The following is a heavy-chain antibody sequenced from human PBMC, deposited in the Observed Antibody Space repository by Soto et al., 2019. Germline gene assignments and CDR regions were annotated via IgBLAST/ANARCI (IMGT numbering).Heavy chain of an antibody. CDR2: FDPEDGET. CDR3: ATRPNYYYDSSDRRPLDY. Sequence: GASVKVSCKVSGYTLTELSMHWVRQAPGKGLEWMGGFDPEDGETIYAQKFQGRVTMTEDTSTDTAYMELSSLRSEDTAVYYCATRPNYYYDSSDRRPLDYWGQGTLVTVSS. V-gene: IGHV1-24*01. CDR1: GYTLTELS. D-gene: IGHD3-22*01. J-gene: IGHJ4*02.